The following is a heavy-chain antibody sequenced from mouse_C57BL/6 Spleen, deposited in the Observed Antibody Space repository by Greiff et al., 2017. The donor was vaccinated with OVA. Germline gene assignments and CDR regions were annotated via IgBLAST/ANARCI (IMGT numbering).Heavy chain of an antibody. D-gene: IGHD1-1*01. CDR3: ARHNYGSSPYWYFDV. Sequence: EVQLVESGGGLVQPGGSLKLSCAASGFTFSDYYMYWVRQTPEKRLEWVAYISNGGGSTYYPDTVKGRFTISRDNAKNTLYLQMSRLKSEDTAMYYCARHNYGSSPYWYFDVWGTGTTVTVSS. CDR1: GFTFSDYY. J-gene: IGHJ1*03. V-gene: IGHV5-12*01. CDR2: ISNGGGST.